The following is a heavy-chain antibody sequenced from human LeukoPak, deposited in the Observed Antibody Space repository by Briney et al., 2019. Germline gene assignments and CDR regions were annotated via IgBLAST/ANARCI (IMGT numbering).Heavy chain of an antibody. J-gene: IGHJ4*02. CDR2: ISGNGGNT. D-gene: IGHD3-10*01. CDR3: AKDPRSSGYFDY. Sequence: PGGSLRLSCAASGFNFNSYAMSWVRQAPGKGLEWVSGISGNGGNTYYADSVKGQFTISRDNSKNTLYLQMNSLRAEDTAVYYCAKDPRSSGYFDYWGQGTLVTVSS. CDR1: GFNFNSYA. V-gene: IGHV3-23*01.